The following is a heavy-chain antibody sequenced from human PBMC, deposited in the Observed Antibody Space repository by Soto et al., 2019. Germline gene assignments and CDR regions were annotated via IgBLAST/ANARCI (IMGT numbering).Heavy chain of an antibody. CDR2: ISDDGASI. J-gene: IGHJ4*02. Sequence: GGSLRLSCEASGFSFSSFAMNWVRQAPGGGLEWVSYISDDGASIYYADSLKGRFTISRDNAKNSLSLQMNNLRAEDTAVYYCARENSVQAWLHHFDHWGLGTLVTVSS. CDR1: GFSFSSFA. D-gene: IGHD5-18*01. CDR3: ARENSVQAWLHHFDH. V-gene: IGHV3-48*03.